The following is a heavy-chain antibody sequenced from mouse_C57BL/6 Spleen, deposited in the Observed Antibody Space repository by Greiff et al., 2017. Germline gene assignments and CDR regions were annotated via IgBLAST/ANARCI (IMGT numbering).Heavy chain of an antibody. CDR2: ISSGGSYT. CDR3: ARPPSGSSYYWFAY. D-gene: IGHD1-1*01. V-gene: IGHV5-6*01. CDR1: GFTFSSYG. Sequence: VQLKESGGDLVKPGGSLKLSCAASGFTFSSYGMSWVRQTPDKRLAWVATISSGGSYTYYPDSVKGRFTISRDNAKNTLYLQMSSLKSEDTAMYYCARPPSGSSYYWFAYWGQGTLVTVSA. J-gene: IGHJ3*01.